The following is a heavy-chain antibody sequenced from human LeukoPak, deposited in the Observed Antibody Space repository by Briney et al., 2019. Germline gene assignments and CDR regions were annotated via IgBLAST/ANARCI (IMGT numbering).Heavy chain of an antibody. CDR1: GFTFSNYN. J-gene: IGHJ6*03. CDR2: ITSSSTYI. V-gene: IGHV3-21*01. CDR3: ARDPYSGNYGAYYYYYMDV. Sequence: GGSLTLSCAASGFTFSNYNMNWVRQAPGKGLEWVSSITSSSTYIYYADSVKGRFTISRDNAKNSLYLQMNSLRAEDTAVYYCARDPYSGNYGAYYYYYMDVWGKGTTVTISS. D-gene: IGHD1-26*01.